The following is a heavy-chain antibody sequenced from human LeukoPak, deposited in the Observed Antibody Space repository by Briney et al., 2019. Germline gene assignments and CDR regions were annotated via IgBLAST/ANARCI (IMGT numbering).Heavy chain of an antibody. CDR2: ISGSGGST. V-gene: IGHV3-23*01. CDR1: GFTLSSYA. D-gene: IGHD4-23*01. CDR3: AKEGRWLDS. Sequence: GALRLSCPASGFTLSSYAMSWVRQAPGKGLEWVSAISGSGGSTYYADSVKGRFTISRDNSKNTPYLQINSLRAEDTAVYYCAKEGRWLDSWGQGTLVSVS. J-gene: IGHJ4*02.